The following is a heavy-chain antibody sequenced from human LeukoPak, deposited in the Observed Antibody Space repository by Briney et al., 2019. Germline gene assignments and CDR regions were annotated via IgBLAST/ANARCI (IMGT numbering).Heavy chain of an antibody. J-gene: IGHJ4*02. D-gene: IGHD1-26*01. CDR3: ARPRQGIVGATGFDY. CDR1: ESTFATYW. CDR2: IYPSDSDT. V-gene: IGHV5-51*01. Sequence: HGESLQISCQGSESTFATYWIAWLRQLPGKGLEWMGIIYPSDSDTRYSPSFQGQVTISADKSIKTPYLQWSSLKASDAAMYYCARPRQGIVGATGFDYWGQGTLVTVSS.